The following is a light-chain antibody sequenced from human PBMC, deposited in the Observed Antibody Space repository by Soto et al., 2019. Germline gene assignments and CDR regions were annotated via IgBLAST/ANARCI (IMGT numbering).Light chain of an antibody. V-gene: IGKV1-5*01. J-gene: IGKJ1*01. CDR1: QSVNSW. CDR2: GAS. CDR3: QHYNSYSEA. Sequence: DIQMTQSPSTLSASVGDRVTITCRASQSVNSWLAWYQQRPGKAPKRLIYGASNLQSGVPSRFSGSGSGTEFTLTISSLQPDDFATYYCQHYNSYSEAFGQGTKVDIK.